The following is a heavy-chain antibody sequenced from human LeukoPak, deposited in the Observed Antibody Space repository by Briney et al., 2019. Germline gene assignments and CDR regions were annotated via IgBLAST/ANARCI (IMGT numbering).Heavy chain of an antibody. Sequence: GESLKISCRGSGYSFSSYWIGWVRQMPGKGLEWMGIIFLGDSGTRYSPSFQGQVTISDDKSISTAYLQWSSLEASDTAIYYCARGFGYAGNYFDYWGQGTLVTVSS. CDR3: ARGFGYAGNYFDY. CDR1: GYSFSSYW. CDR2: IFLGDSGT. J-gene: IGHJ4*02. D-gene: IGHD5-18*01. V-gene: IGHV5-51*01.